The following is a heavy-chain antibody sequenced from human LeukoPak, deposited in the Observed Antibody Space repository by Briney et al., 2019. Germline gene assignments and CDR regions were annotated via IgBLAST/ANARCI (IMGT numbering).Heavy chain of an antibody. CDR2: ISYSAAGT. CDR1: GFAFNIYA. Sequence: GGSLRLSCAASGFAFNIYAMNWVRQAPGKGLEWISSISYSAAGTYYADSVKGRFSISRDNSKKIVYLQMNSLRAEDTAVYHCAKDRMGGVTFFDYWGQGTLVTVSS. V-gene: IGHV3-23*01. CDR3: AKDRMGGVTFFDY. D-gene: IGHD2-21*02. J-gene: IGHJ4*02.